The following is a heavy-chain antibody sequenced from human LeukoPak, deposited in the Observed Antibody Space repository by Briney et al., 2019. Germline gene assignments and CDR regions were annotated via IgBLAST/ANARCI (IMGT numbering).Heavy chain of an antibody. CDR3: ASGSSNWGAPRDYYYMDV. CDR1: GYTFNSYG. J-gene: IGHJ6*03. V-gene: IGHV1-18*01. D-gene: IGHD6-13*01. Sequence: ASVKVSCKASGYTFNSYGISWVRQAPGQGLEWMGWISGYNGDTRSAQDLQGRVTMTTDTSTSTAYMELRSLRSDDTAVYYCASGSSNWGAPRDYYYMDVWGKGTTVTVSS. CDR2: ISGYNGDT.